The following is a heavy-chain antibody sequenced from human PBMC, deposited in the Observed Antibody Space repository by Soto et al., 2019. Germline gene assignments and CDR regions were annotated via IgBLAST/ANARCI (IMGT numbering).Heavy chain of an antibody. D-gene: IGHD5-12*01. CDR1: GFIFSDYA. CDR3: AKGVEGYGVSSFDS. V-gene: IGHV3-23*01. J-gene: IGHJ4*02. Sequence: EVQLLESGGGGVQPGGSLRLSCAASGFIFSDYAMTWVHQTPGKGLEWVSAITSSGSSTYFADSLKGRITISRDNSKNTRSLQMDSLRVEDTAIYYCAKGVEGYGVSSFDSWGQGALVTVSS. CDR2: ITSSGSST.